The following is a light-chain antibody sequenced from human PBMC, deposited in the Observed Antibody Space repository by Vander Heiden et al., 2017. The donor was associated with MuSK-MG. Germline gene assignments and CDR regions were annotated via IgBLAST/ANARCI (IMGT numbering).Light chain of an antibody. CDR2: EVD. CDR1: SSDVGGYNF. Sequence: QSALTQPPSASGSPVQSVTISCTGSSSDVGGYNFVSWYQQHPGKAPKVIIYEVDKRPSGVHDRFSGSKSGNTASLTVSGIQAEDDADYYCSSFAGSQNYVFGSGTKVTVL. V-gene: IGLV2-8*01. CDR3: SSFAGSQNYV. J-gene: IGLJ1*01.